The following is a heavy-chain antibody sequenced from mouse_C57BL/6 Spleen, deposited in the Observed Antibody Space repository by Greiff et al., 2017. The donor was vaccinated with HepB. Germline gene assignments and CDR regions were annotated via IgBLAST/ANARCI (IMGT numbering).Heavy chain of an antibody. J-gene: IGHJ2*01. Sequence: QVQLQQPGAELVKPGASVKLSCKASGYTFTSYWMQWVKQRPGQGLEWIGEIDPSDSYTNYNQKFKGKATLTVDTSSSTAYMQLSSLTSEDSAVYYCASQQDGSSFDYWGQGTTLTVSS. CDR1: GYTFTSYW. CDR2: IDPSDSYT. V-gene: IGHV1-50*01. CDR3: ASQQDGSSFDY. D-gene: IGHD1-1*01.